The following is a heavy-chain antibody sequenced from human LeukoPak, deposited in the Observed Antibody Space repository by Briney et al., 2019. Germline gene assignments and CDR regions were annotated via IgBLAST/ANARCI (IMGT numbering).Heavy chain of an antibody. CDR1: GFTFSSYW. J-gene: IGHJ4*02. CDR2: INSDGSST. CDR3: ARWWLRSGDY. Sequence: GGPLRLSCAASGFTFSSYWMHLVRQAPGKGLVWVSRINSDGSSTIYADSVKGRFTISRDNAKNTLYLQMNSLRDEDTAVYYCARWWLRSGDYWGQGTLVTVSS. D-gene: IGHD5-12*01. V-gene: IGHV3-74*01.